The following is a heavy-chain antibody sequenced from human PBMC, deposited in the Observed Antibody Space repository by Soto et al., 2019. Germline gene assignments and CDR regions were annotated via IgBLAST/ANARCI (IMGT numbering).Heavy chain of an antibody. CDR1: GGTFSSYT. CDR3: ARDQYYYDSSGYQI. D-gene: IGHD3-22*01. J-gene: IGHJ3*02. Sequence: QVQLVQSGAEVKKPGSSVKVSCKASGGTFSSYTISWVRQAPGQGLEWMGRIIPILGIANYAQKFQGRVTITADKSTSTAYMELSSLRSEDTAVYYCARDQYYYDSSGYQIWGQGIMVTVSS. CDR2: IIPILGIA. V-gene: IGHV1-69*08.